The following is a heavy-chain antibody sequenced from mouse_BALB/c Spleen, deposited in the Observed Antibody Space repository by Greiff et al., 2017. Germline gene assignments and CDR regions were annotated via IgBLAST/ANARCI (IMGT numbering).Heavy chain of an antibody. J-gene: IGHJ4*01. Sequence: VMLVESGAELVRPGTSVKVSCKASGYAFTNYLIEWVKQRPGQGLEWIGVINPGSGGTNYNEKFKGKATLTADKSSSTAYMQLSSLTSDDSAVYFCARSRLRQNAMDYWGQGTSVTVSS. CDR3: ARSRLRQNAMDY. CDR1: GYAFTNYL. V-gene: IGHV1-54*03. CDR2: INPGSGGT. D-gene: IGHD2-4*01.